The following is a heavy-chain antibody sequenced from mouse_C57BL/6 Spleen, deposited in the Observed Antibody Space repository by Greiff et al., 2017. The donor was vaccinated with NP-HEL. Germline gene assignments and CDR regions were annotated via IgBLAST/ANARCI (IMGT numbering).Heavy chain of an antibody. D-gene: IGHD1-1*01. J-gene: IGHJ1*03. Sequence: QVQLKQPGAELVKPGASVKLSCKASGYTFTSYWMHWVKQRPGQGLEWIGMIHPNSGSTNYNEKFKSKATLTVDKSSSTAYMQLSSLTSEDSAVYYCARGGGYYYGSSYGYFDVWGTGTTVTVSS. CDR2: IHPNSGST. CDR1: GYTFTSYW. CDR3: ARGGGYYYGSSYGYFDV. V-gene: IGHV1-64*01.